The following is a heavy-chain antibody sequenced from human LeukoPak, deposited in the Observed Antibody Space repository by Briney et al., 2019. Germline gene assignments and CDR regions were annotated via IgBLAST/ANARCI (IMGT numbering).Heavy chain of an antibody. V-gene: IGHV4-59*01. CDR3: ARGGYYGSGNDFRFDP. CDR2: IYYSGRST. CDR1: GGSFSNYF. D-gene: IGHD3-10*01. J-gene: IGHJ5*02. Sequence: SETLSLTCAVYGGSFSNYFWSWIRQPPGKGLEWIGYIYYSGRSTYYNPSLKSRVTISIDTSKNQFSLKLSSVTAADAAVYYCARGGYYGSGNDFRFDPWGQGTLVTVSS.